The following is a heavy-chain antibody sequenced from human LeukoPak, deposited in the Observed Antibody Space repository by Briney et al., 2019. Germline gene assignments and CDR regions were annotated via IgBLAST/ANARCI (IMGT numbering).Heavy chain of an antibody. CDR3: AELGITMIGGI. D-gene: IGHD3-10*02. CDR1: EFTFSSYE. J-gene: IGHJ6*04. V-gene: IGHV3-48*03. CDR2: ISSSGSTI. Sequence: GGSLRLSCAASEFTFSSYEMNWVRQAPGKGLEWVSYISSSGSTIYYADSVKGRFTISRDNAKNSLYLQMNSLRAEDTAVYYCAELGITMIGGIWGKGTTVTISS.